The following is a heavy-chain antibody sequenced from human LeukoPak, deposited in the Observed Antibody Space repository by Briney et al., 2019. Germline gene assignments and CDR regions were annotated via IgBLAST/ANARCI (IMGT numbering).Heavy chain of an antibody. CDR1: GGSFSGYY. V-gene: IGHV4-34*01. D-gene: IGHD6-13*01. Sequence: SETLSLTCAVYGGSFSGYYWSWIRQPPGKGLEWIGEINHSGSTNYNPSLKSRVTISVDTSRNQFSLKLSSVTAADTAVYYCARGFTSSWYFDYWGQGTLVTVSS. CDR3: ARGFTSSWYFDY. J-gene: IGHJ4*02. CDR2: INHSGST.